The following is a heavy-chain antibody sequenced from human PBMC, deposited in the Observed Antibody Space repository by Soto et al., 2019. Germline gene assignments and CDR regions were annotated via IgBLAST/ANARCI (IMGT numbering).Heavy chain of an antibody. CDR1: GGSISSGGYY. J-gene: IGHJ4*02. D-gene: IGHD4-17*01. CDR3: ARGRYGDYSGLRLVGY. Sequence: PSETLSLTCTVSGGSISSGGYYWSWIRQHPGKGLEWIGYIYYSGSTYYNPSLKSRVTISVDTSKNQFSLKLSSVTAADTAVYYCARGRYGDYSGLRLVGYWGQGTLVTVSS. CDR2: IYYSGST. V-gene: IGHV4-31*03.